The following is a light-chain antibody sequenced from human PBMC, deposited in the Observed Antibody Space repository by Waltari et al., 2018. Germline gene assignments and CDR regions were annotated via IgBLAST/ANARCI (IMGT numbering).Light chain of an antibody. V-gene: IGLV2-8*01. CDR2: DFT. Sequence: QSALTQPPSASGPPGQSVTICCTGTNSDIDNFQYVSWYQQHPGKAPRLIIYDFTKRPSEVPNRFSGSKSGNMASLTVSYLQADDEADYFCCSFSGGNDLLFGGGTKLTVL. J-gene: IGLJ2*01. CDR3: CSFSGGNDLL. CDR1: NSDIDNFQY.